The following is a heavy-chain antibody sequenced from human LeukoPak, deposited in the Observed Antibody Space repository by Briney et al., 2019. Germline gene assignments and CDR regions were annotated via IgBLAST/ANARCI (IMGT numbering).Heavy chain of an antibody. V-gene: IGHV1-69*04. CDR3: ARDRLDYGDYGRPLDEYNWFDP. J-gene: IGHJ5*02. CDR1: RGTFSSYT. D-gene: IGHD4-17*01. CDR2: LIPILGIA. Sequence: ASVKVSCKASRGTFSSYTISWVRQAPGQGLEWMGRLIPILGIANYAQKFQGRVTITADKSTSTAYMELSSLRSEDTAVYYCARDRLDYGDYGRPLDEYNWFDPWGQGTLVTVSS.